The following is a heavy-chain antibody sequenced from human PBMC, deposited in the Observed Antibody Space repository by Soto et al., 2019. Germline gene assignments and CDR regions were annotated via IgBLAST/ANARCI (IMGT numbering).Heavy chain of an antibody. CDR3: ARKHSLDYIRWGLDP. D-gene: IGHD4-4*01. V-gene: IGHV1-2*02. Sequence: ASVKVSCKASGYPFSDNQIHWLRRAPGQGLEWMGRINPKSDDTNYAQKFQGRVTMTRDTSIDAAYLELTGLTSDDTATYYCARKHSLDYIRWGLDPWGQGTLVTVSS. CDR2: INPKSDDT. J-gene: IGHJ5*02. CDR1: GYPFSDNQ.